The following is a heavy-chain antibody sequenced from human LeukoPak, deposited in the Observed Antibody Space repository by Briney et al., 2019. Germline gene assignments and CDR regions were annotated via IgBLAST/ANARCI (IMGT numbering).Heavy chain of an antibody. CDR1: GGSIGSYY. CDR2: IYYSGST. V-gene: IGHV4-59*12. CDR3: ASDQRGGDFDY. D-gene: IGHD3-16*01. Sequence: PSETLSLTCTVSGGSIGSYYWSWIRQPPGKGLEWIGSIYYSGSTYYNPSLKSRVTISVDTSKNQFSLKLSSVTAADTAVYYCASDQRGGDFDYWGQGTLVTVSS. J-gene: IGHJ4*02.